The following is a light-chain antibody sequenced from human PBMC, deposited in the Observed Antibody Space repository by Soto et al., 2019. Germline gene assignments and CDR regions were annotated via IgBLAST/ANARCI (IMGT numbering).Light chain of an antibody. V-gene: IGKV1-5*03. J-gene: IGKJ4*01. CDR1: QSISSW. CDR2: KAS. CDR3: QQYNSYPLT. Sequence: DIQMTQSPSTLSASVGDRVTITCRASQSISSWLAGYQQKPGKAPNLLIYKASSLESGVPSRFSGSGSGTECTLTISSLQPDDFATYYCQQYNSYPLTFGGGTKVEIK.